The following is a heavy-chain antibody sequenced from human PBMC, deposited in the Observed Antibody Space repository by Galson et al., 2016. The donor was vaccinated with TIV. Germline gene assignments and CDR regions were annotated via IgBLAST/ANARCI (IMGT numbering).Heavy chain of an antibody. D-gene: IGHD3-16*01. J-gene: IGHJ3*02. CDR3: ARTLPVYSYGDIDVSDI. CDR1: GFTLSSYW. V-gene: IGHV3-7*01. CDR2: MNQHGSEN. Sequence: SLRLSCAASGFTLSSYWMTWVRQAPGKGLEWVANMNQHGSENYYVDSVKGRITISRDNAKNSLYLQMTSLRAEDTAVYYCARTLPVYSYGDIDVSDIWGQGTMVTVSS.